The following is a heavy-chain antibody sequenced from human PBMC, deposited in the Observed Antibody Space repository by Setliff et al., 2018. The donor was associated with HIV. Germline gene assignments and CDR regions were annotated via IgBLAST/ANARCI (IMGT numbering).Heavy chain of an antibody. V-gene: IGHV1-24*01. CDR3: ARGGGGYYYVGAVDI. CDR2: FDPEDGET. CDR1: GYTLTELS. Sequence: GASVKVSCKISGYTLTELSIHWVRQAPGKGLEWMANFDPEDGETFYAQKFQGRLTMTEDTSTDTAYMELSSLRSEDTAVYYCARGGGGYYYVGAVDIWGQGTVVTVSS. J-gene: IGHJ3*02. D-gene: IGHD3-22*01.